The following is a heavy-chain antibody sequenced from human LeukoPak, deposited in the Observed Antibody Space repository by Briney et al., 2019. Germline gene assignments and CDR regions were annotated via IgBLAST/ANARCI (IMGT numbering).Heavy chain of an antibody. CDR2: ISWSSGHM. Sequence: GRSLRLSCAAAEFKFDDYAMHWVRQGPGTGLEWVAGISWSSGHMEYAESVKGRFTISRDNARNALYLQMDGLRRDDTALSYCVRSVVVVAATPTHFDLWGRGTQVIVSS. D-gene: IGHD2-15*01. CDR1: EFKFDDYA. J-gene: IGHJ2*01. V-gene: IGHV3-9*01. CDR3: VRSVVVVAATPTHFDL.